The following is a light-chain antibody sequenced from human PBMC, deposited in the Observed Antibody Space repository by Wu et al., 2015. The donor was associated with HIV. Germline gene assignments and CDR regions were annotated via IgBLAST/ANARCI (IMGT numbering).Light chain of an antibody. CDR1: QSLSNY. V-gene: IGKV1-39*01. CDR3: QQSYTTPSST. J-gene: IGKJ2*02. CDR2: AAS. Sequence: DIQMTQSPSSLSASVGDRVTITCRASQSLSNYLNWYQQKPGKAPKLLIYAASSLQSGVPSRFSGSGSGTDFTLTISSLQPEDFATYYCQQSYTTPSSTFGQGTKLEIK.